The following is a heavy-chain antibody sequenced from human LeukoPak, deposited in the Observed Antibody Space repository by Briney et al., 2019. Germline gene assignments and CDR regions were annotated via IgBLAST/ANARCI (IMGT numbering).Heavy chain of an antibody. J-gene: IGHJ4*02. V-gene: IGHV3-49*05. D-gene: IGHD5-18*01. CDR2: IRSKAYGGTT. CDR1: GFTFGDYA. CDR3: TPTAYYSYGTDFDY. Sequence: KPGGSLRLSCTASGFTFGDYAMSWFRQAPGKGLEWVGFIRSKAYGGTTEYAASVKGRFTISRDDSKSIAYLQMNSLKTEDTAVYYCTPTAYYSYGTDFDYWGQGTLVTVSS.